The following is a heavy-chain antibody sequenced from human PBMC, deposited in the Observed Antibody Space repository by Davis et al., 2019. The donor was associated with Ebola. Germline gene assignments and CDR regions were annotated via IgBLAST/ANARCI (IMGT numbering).Heavy chain of an antibody. CDR1: GYTFTGYY. D-gene: IGHD3-22*01. V-gene: IGHV1-3*01. Sequence: ASVKVSCKASGYTFTGYYMHWVRQAPGQRLEWMGWINAGNGNTKYSQKFQGRVTITRDTSASTAYMELSSLRSEDTAVYYCARGSDSSGYYYYFDYWGQGTLVTVSS. CDR2: INAGNGNT. J-gene: IGHJ4*02. CDR3: ARGSDSSGYYYYFDY.